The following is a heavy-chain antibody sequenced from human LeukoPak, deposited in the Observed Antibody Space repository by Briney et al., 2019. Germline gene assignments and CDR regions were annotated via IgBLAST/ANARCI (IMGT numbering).Heavy chain of an antibody. J-gene: IGHJ5*02. V-gene: IGHV4-4*07. CDR1: GGSISSYY. Sequence: SETLSLTCTVSGGSISSYYWSWIRQPAGKGLEWIGRIYTSGSTNYNPSLKRRVTMSVDTSKNQFSLKLSSVTAADTAVYYCARGQQLVGKNWFDPWGQGTLVTVSS. D-gene: IGHD6-13*01. CDR3: ARGQQLVGKNWFDP. CDR2: IYTSGST.